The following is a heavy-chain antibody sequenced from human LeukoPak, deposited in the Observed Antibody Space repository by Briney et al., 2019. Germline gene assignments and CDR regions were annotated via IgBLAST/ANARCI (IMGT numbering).Heavy chain of an antibody. V-gene: IGHV4-34*01. CDR3: ARGGFYCGGDCYVDY. D-gene: IGHD2-21*02. J-gene: IGHJ4*02. Sequence: PSETLSLTCAVYGGSFSTYYWSWIRQPPGKGLEWIGEINHSGSTNYNPSLKSRVTISVDTSTNQFSLKLSSVTAADTAVYYCARGGFYCGGDCYVDYWGQGTLVTVSS. CDR1: GGSFSTYY. CDR2: INHSGST.